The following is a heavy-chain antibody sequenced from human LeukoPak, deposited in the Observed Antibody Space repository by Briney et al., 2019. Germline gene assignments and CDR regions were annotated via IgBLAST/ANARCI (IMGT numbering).Heavy chain of an antibody. Sequence: ASVKVSCKASGYTFTSHGISWVRQAPGQGLEWMGWISAYNGDTNYAQKLQGRVTMTTDTSTSTAYMELRSLRSDDTAVYYCARGNDFWSGYPNFDYWGQGTLVTVSS. V-gene: IGHV1-18*01. J-gene: IGHJ4*02. CDR1: GYTFTSHG. CDR2: ISAYNGDT. CDR3: ARGNDFWSGYPNFDY. D-gene: IGHD3-3*01.